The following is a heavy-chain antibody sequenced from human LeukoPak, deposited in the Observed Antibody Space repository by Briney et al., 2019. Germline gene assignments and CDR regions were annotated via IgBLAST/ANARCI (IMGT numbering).Heavy chain of an antibody. CDR1: GGSISSSSYY. CDR2: IYYSGST. CDR3: ARGGGLRSHYYYYMDV. V-gene: IGHV4-39*01. Sequence: SETLSLTCTVSGGSISSSSYYWGWIRQPPGKGLEWIGSIYYSGSTYYNPSLKSRVTISVDTSKNQFSLKLSSVTAADTAVYYCARGGGLRSHYYYYMDVWGKGTTVTVSS. J-gene: IGHJ6*03. D-gene: IGHD1-26*01.